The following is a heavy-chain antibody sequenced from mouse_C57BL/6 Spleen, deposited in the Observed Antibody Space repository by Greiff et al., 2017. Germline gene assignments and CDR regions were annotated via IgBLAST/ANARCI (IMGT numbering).Heavy chain of an antibody. Sequence: EVQLQQSGAELVKPGASVKLSCTASGFKIKDSYMHWVKQRPEKGLEWIGRIDPEDGETKYDPKFQGKATITADTSSNTAYLQLSRPSSEDTAVYYLATIDYDNRYWYFDVGGTGTTVTVAS. CDR2: IDPEDGET. D-gene: IGHD2-1*01. CDR3: ATIDYDNRYWYFDV. V-gene: IGHV14-2*01. J-gene: IGHJ1*03. CDR1: GFKIKDSY.